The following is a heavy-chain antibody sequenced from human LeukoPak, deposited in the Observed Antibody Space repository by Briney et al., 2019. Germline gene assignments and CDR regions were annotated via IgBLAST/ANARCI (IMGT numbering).Heavy chain of an antibody. D-gene: IGHD5-18*01. CDR2: ISWNSGSI. CDR3: AKDIQLWAGMDV. J-gene: IGHJ6*02. V-gene: IGHV3-9*01. CDR1: GFTFDDYA. Sequence: PGGSLRLSCAASGFTFDDYAKHWVRQAPGKGLEWVSGISWNSGSIGYADSVKGRFTISRDNAKNSLYLQMNSLRAEDTALYYCAKDIQLWAGMDVWGQGTTVTVSS.